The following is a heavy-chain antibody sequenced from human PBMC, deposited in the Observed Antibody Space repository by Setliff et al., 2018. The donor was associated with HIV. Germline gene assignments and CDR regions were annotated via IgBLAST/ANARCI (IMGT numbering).Heavy chain of an antibody. V-gene: IGHV1-2*02. Sequence: ASVKVSCKASGGTFSDQYINWVRQAPGQGLEWMGWINLNTGATKYAQKLQVRVTLTRDTSMTTAYMELRSLRSDDTAVYYCVRSPGSFISTDSTEAGDYWGQGTLVTVSS. J-gene: IGHJ4*02. D-gene: IGHD3-22*01. CDR2: INLNTGAT. CDR3: VRSPGSFISTDSTEAGDY. CDR1: GGTFSDQY.